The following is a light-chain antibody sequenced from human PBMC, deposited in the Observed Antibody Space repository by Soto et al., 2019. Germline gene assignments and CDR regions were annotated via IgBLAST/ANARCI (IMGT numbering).Light chain of an antibody. V-gene: IGKV1-5*03. CDR2: KAS. Sequence: DIQMTQSPSTLSASVGDRVTITCRASQSISSLLAWYQQKAGRAPTLLIYKASTLERGVPSRFSGSGSGTEFTLTISSLQPDDSATYYCQQYNSYPLTFVQGTRLEI. CDR3: QQYNSYPLT. CDR1: QSISSL. J-gene: IGKJ5*01.